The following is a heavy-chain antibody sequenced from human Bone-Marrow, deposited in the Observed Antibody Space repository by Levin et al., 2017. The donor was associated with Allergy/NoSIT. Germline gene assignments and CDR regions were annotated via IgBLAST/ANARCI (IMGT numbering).Heavy chain of an antibody. D-gene: IGHD6-19*01. CDR3: VRVQAPPSGGDHLAVAGAFAS. CDR1: GFTFDDSG. Sequence: GGSLRLSCAASGFTFDDSGMSWVRQAPGKGLEWVSGINWNGGSTGYADSVKGRFTISRDNGKKSLYLQMSSLRAEGTAFYLCVRVQAPPSGGDHLAVAGAFASWGQGIMVTVSS. J-gene: IGHJ4*02. V-gene: IGHV3-20*04. CDR2: INWNGGST.